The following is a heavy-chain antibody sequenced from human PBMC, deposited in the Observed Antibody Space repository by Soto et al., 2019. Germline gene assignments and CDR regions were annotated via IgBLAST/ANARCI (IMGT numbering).Heavy chain of an antibody. V-gene: IGHV1-69*04. CDR2: IIPILDIT. CDR1: GGAFSNYA. J-gene: IGHJ5*01. CDR3: GRGRDAGNIYTVS. D-gene: IGHD2-2*01. Sequence: SVKVSCKLSGGAFSNYAISWMRRAPGQGLEWMGRIIPILDITNYAQKFQDRVTITADKSTTTAYLELSSLRSEDTAIYYCGRGRDAGNIYTVSRGRGTLVPVSS.